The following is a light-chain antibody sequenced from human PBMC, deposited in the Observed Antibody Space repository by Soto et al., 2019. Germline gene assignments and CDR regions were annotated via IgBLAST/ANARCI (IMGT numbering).Light chain of an antibody. CDR3: SSYTSSSTLDYV. CDR2: DVS. CDR1: SSDVGGYNY. J-gene: IGLJ1*01. Sequence: QSVLTQPASGSGSPGQSSTISCTGTSSDVGGYNYVSWYQQHPGKAPKLMIYDVSNRPSGVSNRFSGSKSGNTASLTISGLQAEDEADYYCSSYTSSSTLDYVFGTGTKVTVL. V-gene: IGLV2-14*01.